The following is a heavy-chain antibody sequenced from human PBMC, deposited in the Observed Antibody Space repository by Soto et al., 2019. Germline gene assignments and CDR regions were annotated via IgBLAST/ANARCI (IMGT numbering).Heavy chain of an antibody. V-gene: IGHV3-30*03. CDR2: ISYDGSNK. J-gene: IGHJ4*02. CDR1: GFTFSSYG. D-gene: IGHD6-19*01. Sequence: QVQLVESGGGVVQPGRSLRLSCAASGFTFSSYGMHWVRQAPGKGLEWVAVISYDGSNKYYADSVKGRFTISRDNSKNTLYLQMNGLRAEDTAVYYCSGDSSGWHLDYWGQGTLVTVSS. CDR3: SGDSSGWHLDY.